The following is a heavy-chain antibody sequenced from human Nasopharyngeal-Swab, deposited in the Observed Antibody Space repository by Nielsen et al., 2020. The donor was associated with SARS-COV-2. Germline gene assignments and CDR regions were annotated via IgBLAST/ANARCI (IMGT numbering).Heavy chain of an antibody. Sequence: WIRQPPGKGLEWIGYIYYSGSTYYNPSLKSRVTISVDTSKNQFSLKLSSVTAADMAVYYCARATMIVVVIGAFDIWGQGTMVTVSS. CDR2: IYYSGST. V-gene: IGHV4-31*02. D-gene: IGHD3-22*01. CDR3: ARATMIVVVIGAFDI. J-gene: IGHJ3*02.